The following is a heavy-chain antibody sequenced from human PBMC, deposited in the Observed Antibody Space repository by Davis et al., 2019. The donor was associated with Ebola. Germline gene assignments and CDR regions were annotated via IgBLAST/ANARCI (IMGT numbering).Heavy chain of an antibody. V-gene: IGHV4-34*01. CDR1: GGSFSGYY. CDR2: INHSGST. J-gene: IGHJ6*02. D-gene: IGHD2-2*01. CDR3: ARRGSSLGMDV. Sequence: SETLSLTCAVYGGSFSGYYWSWIRQPPGKGLEWIGEINHSGSTNYNPSLKSRVTISVDTSKNQFSLKLSSVTAADTAVYYCARRGSSLGMDVWGQGTTVTVSS.